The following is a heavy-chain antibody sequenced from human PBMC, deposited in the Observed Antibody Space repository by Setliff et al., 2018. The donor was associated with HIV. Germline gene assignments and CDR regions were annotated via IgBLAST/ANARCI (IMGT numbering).Heavy chain of an antibody. Sequence: GGSLRLSCAASGFTFSSYAMSWVRQAPGKGLDWVSAITYSGSHKFYADSLKGRFTISRDNAEKSLYLQMNGLRAEDTAVYYCARGQTTGEYWGQGTLVTVS. J-gene: IGHJ4*02. V-gene: IGHV3-21*01. CDR2: ITYSGSHK. CDR1: GFTFSSYA. D-gene: IGHD4-17*01. CDR3: ARGQTTGEY.